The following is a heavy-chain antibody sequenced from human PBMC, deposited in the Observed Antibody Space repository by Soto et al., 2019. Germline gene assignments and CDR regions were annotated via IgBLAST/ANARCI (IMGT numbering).Heavy chain of an antibody. J-gene: IGHJ5*02. V-gene: IGHV4-31*03. CDR3: ARRRCTTTTCFDP. Sequence: QVQLQESGPELVKPSQTLSLTCSVSGGSINSGNYYWSWIRQHPGKGLEWIGYISYSGSAHYNPSLSRRVFISVDTSRNQIALQLSSVTAADTAVYYCARRRCTTTTCFDPWGQGTLVTVSS. CDR1: GGSINSGNYY. CDR2: ISYSGSA. D-gene: IGHD2-2*01.